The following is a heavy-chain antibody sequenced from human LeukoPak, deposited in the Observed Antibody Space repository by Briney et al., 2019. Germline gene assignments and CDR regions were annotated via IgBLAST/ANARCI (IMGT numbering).Heavy chain of an antibody. V-gene: IGHV3-11*05. J-gene: IGHJ4*02. CDR3: ARGHDYGDSNFDY. D-gene: IGHD4-17*01. CDR2: ISSSSSYT. CDR1: GFTFSDYY. Sequence: GGSLRLSCAASGFTFSDYYMSWIRQAPGKGLEGVSYISSSSSYTNYADSVKGRFTISRDNAKNSLYLQMNSLRAEDTAVYYCARGHDYGDSNFDYWGQGTLVTVSS.